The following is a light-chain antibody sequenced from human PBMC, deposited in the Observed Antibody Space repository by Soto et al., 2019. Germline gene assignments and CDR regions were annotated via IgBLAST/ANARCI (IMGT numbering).Light chain of an antibody. CDR3: QQSSSIPWT. V-gene: IGKV1-39*01. CDR2: TAS. J-gene: IGKJ1*01. Sequence: EIQMTQSPSSLSASVGDRVTITCRASQSISRYLNWYQQKQGKAPQLLIYTASSLQSGVPSRFSGSGSGTDFTLTISSLQPEDFATYYCQQSSSIPWTFGQGTKVEIK. CDR1: QSISRY.